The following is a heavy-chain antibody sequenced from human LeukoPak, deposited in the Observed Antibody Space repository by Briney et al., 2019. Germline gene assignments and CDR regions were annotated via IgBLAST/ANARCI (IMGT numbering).Heavy chain of an antibody. CDR2: ISRSGTTI. CDR3: ATEGEGWLQPY. Sequence: GGSLRLSCAASGFSFSTYAMNWVRQAPGKGLEWVSYISRSGTTIHSADSVKGRSTISRDNAKNSLYLKMNSLRAEDTAVYYCATEGEGWLQPYWGQGTLVTVSS. J-gene: IGHJ4*02. D-gene: IGHD5-24*01. CDR1: GFSFSTYA. V-gene: IGHV3-48*01.